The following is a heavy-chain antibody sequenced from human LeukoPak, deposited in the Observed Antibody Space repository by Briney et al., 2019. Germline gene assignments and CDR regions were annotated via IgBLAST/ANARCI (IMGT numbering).Heavy chain of an antibody. D-gene: IGHD3-10*01. CDR2: INWNSGSR. CDR3: AREGYYGSGSPPSLYFDY. Sequence: PGGSLRLPCAASGFIFDDHALHWVRQAPGKGLEWVSGINWNSGSRGYADSVKGRFTISRDNSRSTLYLQMNSLRPEDTAIYYCAREGYYGSGSPPSLYFDYWGQGTLVTVSS. CDR1: GFIFDDHA. J-gene: IGHJ4*02. V-gene: IGHV3-9*01.